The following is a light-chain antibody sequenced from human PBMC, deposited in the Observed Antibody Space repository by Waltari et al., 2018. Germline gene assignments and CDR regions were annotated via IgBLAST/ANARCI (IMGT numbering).Light chain of an antibody. J-gene: IGKJ4*01. CDR1: QSISGW. CDR3: QEYDTSPLA. CDR2: KAS. V-gene: IGKV1-5*03. Sequence: DIQMTQSPSTLSASVGDRVTITCRASQSISGWLAWYQQKPGKAPKLLIYKASSVESGVPSRFSGSASGTEFTLTISSLQPDDFATYFCQEYDTSPLAFGGGTKVEIK.